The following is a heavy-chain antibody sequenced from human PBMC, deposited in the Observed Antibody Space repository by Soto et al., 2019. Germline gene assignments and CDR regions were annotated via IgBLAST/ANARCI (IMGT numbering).Heavy chain of an antibody. Sequence: QLQLQESGPGLVKPSETLSLTCTVSGGSISSSSYYWGWIRQPPGKGLEWIGSIYYSGSTYYNPSLKSRVTISVDTSKNQFSLKLSSVTAADTAVYYCARLGYNYYDSSGLFDYWGQGTLVTVSS. J-gene: IGHJ4*02. D-gene: IGHD3-22*01. V-gene: IGHV4-39*01. CDR3: ARLGYNYYDSSGLFDY. CDR1: GGSISSSSYY. CDR2: IYYSGST.